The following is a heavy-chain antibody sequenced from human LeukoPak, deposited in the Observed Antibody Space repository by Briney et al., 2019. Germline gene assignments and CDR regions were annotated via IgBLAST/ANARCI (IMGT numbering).Heavy chain of an antibody. CDR2: IYYSGST. D-gene: IGHD4-17*01. V-gene: IGHV4-59*01. J-gene: IGHJ4*02. CDR3: ARVASDYGDYAPDY. Sequence: SSXXLSLTCTVSGGSISSYYWSWIRQPPGKGLEWIGYIYYSGSTNYNPSLKSRVTISVDTSKNQFSLKLSSVTAADTAVYYCARVASDYGDYAPDYWGQGTLVTVSS. CDR1: GGSISSYY.